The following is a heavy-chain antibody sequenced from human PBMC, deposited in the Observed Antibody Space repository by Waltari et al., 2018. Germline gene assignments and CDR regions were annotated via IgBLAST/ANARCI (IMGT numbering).Heavy chain of an antibody. D-gene: IGHD2-2*01. CDR1: GGSISSGGYY. Sequence: QVQLQESGPGLVKPSQTLSLTCTVSGGSISSGGYYWSWIRQHPGKGLEWIGYIYYSGSTFYKPSLKSRVTISVDTSKNQFSLKLSSVTAADTAVYYCAGGSGTSGWGNAFDIWGQGTMVTVSS. CDR2: IYYSGST. V-gene: IGHV4-31*03. J-gene: IGHJ3*02. CDR3: AGGSGTSGWGNAFDI.